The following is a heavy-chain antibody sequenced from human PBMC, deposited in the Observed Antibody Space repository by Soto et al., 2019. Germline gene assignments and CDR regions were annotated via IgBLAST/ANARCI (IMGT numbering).Heavy chain of an antibody. Sequence: KPSETLSLTCAVYGGSFSGYYWSWIRQPPGKGLEWIGEINHSGSTNYNPSLKSRVTISVDTSKNQFSLKLSSVTAADTAVYYCARRRTSVWFDPWGQGTLVTVSS. CDR2: INHSGST. CDR1: GGSFSGYY. CDR3: ARRRTSVWFDP. D-gene: IGHD1-1*01. V-gene: IGHV4-34*01. J-gene: IGHJ5*02.